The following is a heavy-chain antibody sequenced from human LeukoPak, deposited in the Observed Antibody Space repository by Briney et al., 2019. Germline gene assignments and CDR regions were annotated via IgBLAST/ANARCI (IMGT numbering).Heavy chain of an antibody. J-gene: IGHJ4*02. V-gene: IGHV4-34*01. CDR2: INHSGST. D-gene: IGHD3-9*01. CDR3: AREGGLRYFDWLFDYFDY. Sequence: SETLSLTCAVYGGSFSGYYWSWIRQPPGKGLEWIGEINHSGSTNYHPSLKSRVTISVDTSKNQFSLKLSSVTAADTAVYYCAREGGLRYFDWLFDYFDYWGQGTLVTVSS. CDR1: GGSFSGYY.